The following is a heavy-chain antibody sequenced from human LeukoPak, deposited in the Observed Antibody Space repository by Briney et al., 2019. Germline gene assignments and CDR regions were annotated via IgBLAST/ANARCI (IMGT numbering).Heavy chain of an antibody. CDR1: GYTFTGYY. J-gene: IGHJ4*02. V-gene: IGHV1-18*04. CDR3: TREDLCGGNVYRCGGSDS. CDR2: INTYNGNT. Sequence: ASVKVSCKASGYTFTGYYMHWVRQAPGEGLEWMGWINTYNGNTNYAQKVQDRVTMTTDTSTSTAYMELRSLRSDDTAVYYCTREDLCGGNVYRCGGSDSWGQGTLVTVSS. D-gene: IGHD4-23*01.